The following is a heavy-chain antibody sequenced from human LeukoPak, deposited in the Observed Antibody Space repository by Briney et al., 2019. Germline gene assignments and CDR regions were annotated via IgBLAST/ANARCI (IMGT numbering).Heavy chain of an antibody. D-gene: IGHD6-13*01. CDR2: IYYSGST. Sequence: SETLSLTCTVSGGPINSGGYYWSWIRQHPGKGLEWIGYIYYSGSTYYNPSLKSRVTISVDTSKNQFSLKLSSVTAADTAVYYCAGISSALSDYWGQGTLVTVSS. CDR3: AGISSALSDY. V-gene: IGHV4-31*03. CDR1: GGPINSGGYY. J-gene: IGHJ4*02.